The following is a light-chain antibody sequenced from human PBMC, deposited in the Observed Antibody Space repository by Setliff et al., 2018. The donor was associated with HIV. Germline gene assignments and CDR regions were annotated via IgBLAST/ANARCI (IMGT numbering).Light chain of an antibody. CDR2: DNH. CDR3: QSYDSSLSGYV. Sequence: QSVLTQPPSVSGAPGQMVTISCIGSSSNIGAGYDVHWYQQVPGTAPKLLIFDNHIRPSGVPDRFSGSKCGTSASLAITGLQAEDEADYYCQSYDSSLSGYVFGIGTKVTVL. CDR1: SSNIGAGYD. V-gene: IGLV1-40*01. J-gene: IGLJ1*01.